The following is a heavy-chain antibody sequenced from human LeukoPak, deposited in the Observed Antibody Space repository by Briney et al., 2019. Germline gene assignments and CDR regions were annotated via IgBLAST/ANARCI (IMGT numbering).Heavy chain of an antibody. D-gene: IGHD5-24*01. V-gene: IGHV4-39*07. J-gene: IGHJ4*02. CDR1: GGSISSSSYY. CDR3: ARGETATPTDY. CDR2: IYYSGST. Sequence: PSETLSLTCTVSGGSISSSSYYWGWIRQPPGKGLEWIGSIYYSGSTYYNPSLKSRVTISVDTSKNQFSLKLSSVTAADTAVYYCARGETATPTDYWGQGTLVTVSS.